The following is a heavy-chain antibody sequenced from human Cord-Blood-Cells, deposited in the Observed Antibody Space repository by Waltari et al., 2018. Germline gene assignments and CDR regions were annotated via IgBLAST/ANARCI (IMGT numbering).Heavy chain of an antibody. Sequence: QLQLQESGPGLVKPSETLSLTCTVSGGSISSSSYYWGWIRQPPGKGLEWIGSIYYSGSTYYNPSLKSRVTISVDTSKNQFSLKLSSVTAADTAVYYCVRRGDGSGSYYAFDIWGQGTMVTVSS. CDR1: GGSISSSSYY. D-gene: IGHD3-10*01. CDR3: VRRGDGSGSYYAFDI. J-gene: IGHJ3*02. CDR2: IYYSGST. V-gene: IGHV4-39*01.